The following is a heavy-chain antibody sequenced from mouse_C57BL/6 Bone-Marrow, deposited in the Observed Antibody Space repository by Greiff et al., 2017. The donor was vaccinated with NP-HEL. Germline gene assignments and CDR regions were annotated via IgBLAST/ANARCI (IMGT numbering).Heavy chain of an antibody. V-gene: IGHV5-15*01. CDR1: GFTFSDYG. J-gene: IGHJ3*01. D-gene: IGHD6-1*01. CDR3: ARDSPWFAY. CDR2: ISNLAYSI. Sequence: EVQLVQSGGGLVQPGGSLKLSCAASGFTFSDYGMAWVRQAPGKGPEWVGFISNLAYSINYTDTLTGRSTISGEDAKNTLYLEMRSRRSGDTAMYYCARDSPWFAYWGQGTLVTVSA.